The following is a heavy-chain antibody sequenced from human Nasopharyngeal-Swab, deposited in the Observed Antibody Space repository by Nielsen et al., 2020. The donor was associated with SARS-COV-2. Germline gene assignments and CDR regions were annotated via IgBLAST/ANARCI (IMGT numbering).Heavy chain of an antibody. Sequence: GSLRLSRTVSGGSISSSSYYWGWIRQPPGKGLEWIGSIYYSGSTYYNPSLKSRVTISVDTSKNQFSLKLSSVTAADTAVYYCARHQEFTNFGVVIRGAFDIWGQGTMVTVSS. CDR3: ARHQEFTNFGVVIRGAFDI. J-gene: IGHJ3*02. CDR2: IYYSGST. V-gene: IGHV4-39*01. D-gene: IGHD3-3*01. CDR1: GGSISSSSYY.